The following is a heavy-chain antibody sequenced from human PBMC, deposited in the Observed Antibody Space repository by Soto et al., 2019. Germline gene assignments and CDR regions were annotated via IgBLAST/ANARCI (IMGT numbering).Heavy chain of an antibody. Sequence: SVKVSCKASGGTFSSYTISWVRQAPGQGLEWMGRFIPILETANYAQNFQGRVTITADESTSTAYMELSSLRSDDTAVYFCARYRHCSGDSCNYYYGMDVWGQGTTVTVSS. CDR1: GGTFSSYT. V-gene: IGHV1-69*08. CDR3: ARYRHCSGDSCNYYYGMDV. J-gene: IGHJ6*02. CDR2: FIPILETA. D-gene: IGHD2-15*01.